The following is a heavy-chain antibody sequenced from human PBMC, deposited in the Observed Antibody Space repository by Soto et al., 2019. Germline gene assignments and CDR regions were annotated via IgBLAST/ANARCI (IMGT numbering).Heavy chain of an antibody. CDR1: GYTFTSYG. CDR3: ARVLGSNYGIRSYYYMDV. CDR2: ISAYNGNT. J-gene: IGHJ6*03. Sequence: ASVKVSCKASGYTFTSYGISWVRQAPGQGLEWMGWISAYNGNTNYAQKLQGRVTMTTDTSTSTDYMELRSLRSDDTAVYYCARVLGSNYGIRSYYYMDVWGKGTTVTVSS. D-gene: IGHD4-4*01. V-gene: IGHV1-18*01.